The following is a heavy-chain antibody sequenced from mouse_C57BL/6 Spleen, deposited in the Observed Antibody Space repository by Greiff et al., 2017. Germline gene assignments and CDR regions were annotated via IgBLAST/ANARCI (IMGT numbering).Heavy chain of an antibody. D-gene: IGHD1-1*01. V-gene: IGHV1-82*01. CDR3: ARSSTTVVATRYFDV. Sequence: VQLQQSGPELVKPGASVKISCKASGYAFSSSWMNWVKQRPGKGLEWIGRIYPGDGDTNYNGKFKGKATLTADKSSRTAYMQLSSLTSEDSAVYFCARSSTTVVATRYFDVWGTGTTVTVSS. CDR1: GYAFSSSW. J-gene: IGHJ1*03. CDR2: IYPGDGDT.